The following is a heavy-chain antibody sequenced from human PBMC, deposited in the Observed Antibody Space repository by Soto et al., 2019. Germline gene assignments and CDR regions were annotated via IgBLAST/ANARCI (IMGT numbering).Heavy chain of an antibody. D-gene: IGHD2-2*01. CDR1: GFTFSNYD. CDR2: ITYNGSNA. V-gene: IGHV3-30*03. CDR3: ARDEVAPASLYAFDI. J-gene: IGHJ3*02. Sequence: PGGSLRLSCAASGFTFSNYDMSWISQAPEKGLEWVAVITYNGSNAFYAETVKGRYTISRDNSKNTLYLQLNSLRPEDTAVYYCARDEVAPASLYAFDIWGQGTTVTVSS.